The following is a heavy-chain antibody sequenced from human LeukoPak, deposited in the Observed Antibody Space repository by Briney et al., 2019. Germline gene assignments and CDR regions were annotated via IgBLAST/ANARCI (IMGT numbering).Heavy chain of an antibody. Sequence: GGSLRLSCAASGFTFSSYGMHWVRQAPGKGLEWVAVISYDGSNKYYADSVKGRFTISRDNSKNTLYLQMNSLRAEDTAVYYCAKDRWISLYGDLDYWGQGTLVTVSS. CDR2: ISYDGSNK. CDR1: GFTFSSYG. D-gene: IGHD4-17*01. V-gene: IGHV3-30*18. CDR3: AKDRWISLYGDLDY. J-gene: IGHJ4*02.